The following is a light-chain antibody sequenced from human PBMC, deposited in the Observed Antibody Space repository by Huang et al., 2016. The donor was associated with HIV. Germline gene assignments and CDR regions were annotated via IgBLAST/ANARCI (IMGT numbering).Light chain of an antibody. J-gene: IGKJ1*01. V-gene: IGKV1-12*01. Sequence: DIQMTQSPSSVSASVGDRVTITCRASQGISNRLAWYQQKPGKAPKLLIYAASNLHSGVPSRFSGSGYGTDFTLTISSLQPEDFATYYCQQGNTFPPWTFGQGTKVEIK. CDR1: QGISNR. CDR3: QQGNTFPPWT. CDR2: AAS.